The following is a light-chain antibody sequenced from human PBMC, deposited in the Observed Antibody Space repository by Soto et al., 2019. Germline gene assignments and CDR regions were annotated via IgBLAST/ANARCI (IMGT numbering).Light chain of an antibody. V-gene: IGLV2-14*03. CDR3: SSYTTSSTPHYV. Sequence: QPALTQPASVSGSPGQSITISCTGTSSDVGGYNSVSWYQHHPGKAPKLMIFDVSDRPSGVSSRFPGSKSGNTASLTISGLQAEDEADYYCSSYTTSSTPHYVFGPGTKVTVL. CDR2: DVS. J-gene: IGLJ1*01. CDR1: SSDVGGYNS.